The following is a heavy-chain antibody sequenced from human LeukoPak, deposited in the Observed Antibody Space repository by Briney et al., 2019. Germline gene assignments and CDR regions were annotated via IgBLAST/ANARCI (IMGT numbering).Heavy chain of an antibody. CDR2: INHSGST. J-gene: IGHJ4*02. CDR1: GGSFSGYY. V-gene: IGHV4-34*01. D-gene: IGHD4-17*01. CDR3: ARGRGWDYGDSFDY. Sequence: SETLSLTCAVYGGSFSGYYWSWIRQPPGKGLEWIGEINHSGSTNYNPSLKSRVTISVDTSKNQFSLKLSSVTAADTAVYYCARGRGWDYGDSFDYWGQGTLVTVSS.